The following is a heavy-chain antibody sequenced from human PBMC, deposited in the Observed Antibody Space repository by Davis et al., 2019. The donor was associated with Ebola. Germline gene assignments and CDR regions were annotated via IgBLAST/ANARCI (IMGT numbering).Heavy chain of an antibody. D-gene: IGHD6-6*01. J-gene: IGHJ5*02. CDR3: ARGKQLVSGWFDP. V-gene: IGHV1-2*02. CDR1: GYTFTGYY. Sequence: ASVKVSCKASGYTFTGYYMHWVRQAPGQGLEWMGWINPNSGGTNYAQKFQGRVTMTRDTSISTAYMELSRLRSDDTAVYYCARGKQLVSGWFDPWSQGTLVTVSS. CDR2: INPNSGGT.